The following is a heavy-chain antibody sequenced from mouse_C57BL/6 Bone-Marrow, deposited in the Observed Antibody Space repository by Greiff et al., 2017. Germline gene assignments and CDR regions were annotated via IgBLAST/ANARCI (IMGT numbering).Heavy chain of an antibody. CDR3: ARNDYGSRRDY. Sequence: VVEPGASVKISCKASGYAFSSSWMNWVKQRPGKGLEWIGRIYPGDGDTNYNGKFKGKATLTADKSSSTAYMQLSSLTSEDSAVYFCARNDYGSRRDYWGQGTTLTVSS. D-gene: IGHD1-1*01. CDR1: GYAFSSSW. CDR2: IYPGDGDT. V-gene: IGHV1-82*01. J-gene: IGHJ2*01.